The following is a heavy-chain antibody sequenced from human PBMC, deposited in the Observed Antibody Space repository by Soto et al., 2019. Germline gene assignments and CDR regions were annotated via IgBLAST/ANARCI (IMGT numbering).Heavy chain of an antibody. V-gene: IGHV4-4*07. CDR3: AREYTETVDGPTPFYFDY. CDR2: TYVTGDT. CDR1: GDSISSYY. Sequence: SETLSLTCRVSGDSISSYYWSWIRQSAGKGLEWVGRTYVTGDTNYNPSLKSRVTMSLDTSKNQLSLQLSSVTAADTAVYYCAREYTETVDGPTPFYFDYWGQGTPVT. J-gene: IGHJ4*02. D-gene: IGHD6-19*01.